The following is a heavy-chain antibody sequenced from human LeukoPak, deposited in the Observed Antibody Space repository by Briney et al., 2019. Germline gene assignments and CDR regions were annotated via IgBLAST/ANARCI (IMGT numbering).Heavy chain of an antibody. J-gene: IGHJ3*02. V-gene: IGHV5-51*04. CDR2: IYPGDSDT. Sequence: GESLKISCKGSGYSFTSYWIGWVRQMPGKGLEWMGIIYPGDSDTRYSPSFQGQVTISADKPISTAYLQWSSLKASDTAMYYCATSGGDYGDYVAFDAFDIWGQGTMVTVSS. D-gene: IGHD4-17*01. CDR3: ATSGGDYGDYVAFDAFDI. CDR1: GYSFTSYW.